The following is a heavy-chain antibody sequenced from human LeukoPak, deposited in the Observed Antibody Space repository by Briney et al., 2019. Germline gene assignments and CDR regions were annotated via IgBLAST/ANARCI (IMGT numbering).Heavy chain of an antibody. V-gene: IGHV4-39*01. CDR1: GGSISSSSYY. D-gene: IGHD3-3*01. J-gene: IGHJ4*02. CDR3: ASYFLEWLSHYYFDY. CDR2: IYYSGST. Sequence: SETLSLTCTVSGGSISSSSYYWGWIRQPPGKGLEWIGSIYYSGSTYYNPSLKSRVTISVDTSKNQFSLKLSSVTAADTAVYYCASYFLEWLSHYYFDYWGQGTLVTVSS.